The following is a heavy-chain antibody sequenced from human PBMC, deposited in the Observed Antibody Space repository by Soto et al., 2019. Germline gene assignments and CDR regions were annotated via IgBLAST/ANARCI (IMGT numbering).Heavy chain of an antibody. J-gene: IGHJ6*02. V-gene: IGHV2-70*04. CDR1: GFSLSGSGMR. Sequence: GSGPTLVNPTQTLTLTCTVSGFSLSGSGMRVTWIRQPPGKALEWLARIDWEDTKLYSTSLKTRLTISKDTSKNQVVLTMTNVDPAGTGTYYCARAFYGMDVWGQGTTVTVSS. CDR2: IDWEDTK. CDR3: ARAFYGMDV.